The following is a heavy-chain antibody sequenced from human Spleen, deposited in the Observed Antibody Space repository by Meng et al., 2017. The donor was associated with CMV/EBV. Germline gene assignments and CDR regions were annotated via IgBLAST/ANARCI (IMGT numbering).Heavy chain of an antibody. CDR1: GFNFGTHS. CDR3: ANSMIVGVTMWFEY. D-gene: IGHD1-26*01. J-gene: IGHJ5*01. CDR2: ISGSGDTA. Sequence: GESLKISCAASGFNFGTHSMHWVRQAPGKGLEWVSVISGSGDTANYADSVKGRFTIARDNSKNALYLQMNSLRAEDTAVYYCANSMIVGVTMWFEYWGQGTLVTVSS. V-gene: IGHV3-23*01.